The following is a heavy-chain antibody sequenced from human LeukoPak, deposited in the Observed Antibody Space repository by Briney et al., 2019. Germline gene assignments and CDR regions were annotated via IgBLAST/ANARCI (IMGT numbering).Heavy chain of an antibody. CDR2: ISGNGDSR. J-gene: IGHJ4*02. CDR3: AKNPLVAGTIYFDS. CDR1: GFTFTSYA. Sequence: QSGGSLRLSCAASGFTFTSYAMSWVRQAPGKGLEWVSSISGNGDSRNYADSVKGRFTISRDNSKSTLYLEMNSLRAEDTAVYYCAKNPLVAGTIYFDSWGQGTLLTVSS. D-gene: IGHD6-19*01. V-gene: IGHV3-23*01.